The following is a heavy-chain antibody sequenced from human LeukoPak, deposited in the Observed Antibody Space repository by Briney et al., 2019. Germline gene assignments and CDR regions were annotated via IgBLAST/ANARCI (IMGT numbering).Heavy chain of an antibody. J-gene: IGHJ3*02. CDR1: GGSFSGYY. D-gene: IGHD3-22*01. Sequence: SETLSLTCAVYGGSFSGYYWSWIRQPPGKGLEGIGEINHSGSTNYNASLKSRATISGDTSKNQFALKLRSVTAADTAVYYCARCRSRSYTMIVVKGAFDIWGKGTMVTVSS. V-gene: IGHV4-34*01. CDR2: INHSGST. CDR3: ARCRSRSYTMIVVKGAFDI.